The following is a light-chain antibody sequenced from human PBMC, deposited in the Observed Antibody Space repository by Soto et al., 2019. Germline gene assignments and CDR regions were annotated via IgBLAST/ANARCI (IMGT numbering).Light chain of an antibody. J-gene: IGKJ4*01. Sequence: EIVLTQSPGTLSLSPGERATLSCRASQSVSSSYLAWYQQKPGQAPRLLIYGASSRATGIPGRSSGSGSGTDFTLTISRREPVDSAVYYFQRYDSAPLTFGGGTNVEIK. CDR3: QRYDSAPLT. V-gene: IGKV3-20*01. CDR1: QSVSSSY. CDR2: GAS.